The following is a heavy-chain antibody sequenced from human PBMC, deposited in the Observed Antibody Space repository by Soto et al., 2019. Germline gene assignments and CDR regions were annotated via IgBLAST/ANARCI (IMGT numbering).Heavy chain of an antibody. CDR2: INSDGSST. CDR3: ARAGNGDYDDYGMGV. Sequence: PGGSLRLSCAASGFTFSSYWMHWVRQAPGKGLVWVSRINSDGSSTSYADSVKGRFTISRDNAKNTLYLQMNSLRAEDTAVYYCARAGNGDYDDYGMGVWGQGTTVTVSS. J-gene: IGHJ6*02. CDR1: GFTFSSYW. D-gene: IGHD4-17*01. V-gene: IGHV3-74*01.